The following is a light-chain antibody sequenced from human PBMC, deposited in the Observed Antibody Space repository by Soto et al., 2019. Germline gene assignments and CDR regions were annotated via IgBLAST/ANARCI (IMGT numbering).Light chain of an antibody. J-gene: IGLJ1*01. CDR2: GVS. CDR3: SSYAGGYHV. V-gene: IGLV2-14*03. Sequence: QSALTQPASVSGSPGQSITISCTGTSSDIGNYNYVSWYQQHPGKAPKLMIFGVSNRPSGVSDRFSGSKSGNTASLPISGLQAEDEADYHCSSYAGGYHVFGTVTKLTVL. CDR1: SSDIGNYNY.